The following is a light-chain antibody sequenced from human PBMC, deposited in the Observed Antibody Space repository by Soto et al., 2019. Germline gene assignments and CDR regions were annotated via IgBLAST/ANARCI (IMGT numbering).Light chain of an antibody. J-gene: IGLJ3*02. CDR2: RNN. CDR1: SSNIGSNY. CDR3: AAWDESLSGWV. V-gene: IGLV1-47*01. Sequence: QSVLTQPPSASGTPGQRVTISCSGSSSNIGSNYVYWYQQLPGTATKLLIYRNNQRPSGVPDRFSGSKSGTSASLAISGLRSEDEADYYCAAWDESLSGWVFGGGTKVTVL.